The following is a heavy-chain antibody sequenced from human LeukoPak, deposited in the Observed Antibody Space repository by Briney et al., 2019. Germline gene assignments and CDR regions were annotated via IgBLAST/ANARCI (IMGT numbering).Heavy chain of an antibody. CDR2: IYYSGST. J-gene: IGHJ4*02. D-gene: IGHD3-22*01. Sequence: SETLSLTCTVSGGSISSSSYYWGWIRQPPGKGLEWIGSIYYSGSTYYNPSLKSRVTISVDTSKNQFSLTLSSVTAADTAVYYCARLYDSSGYPIDYWGQGTLVTVSS. CDR1: GGSISSSSYY. V-gene: IGHV4-39*01. CDR3: ARLYDSSGYPIDY.